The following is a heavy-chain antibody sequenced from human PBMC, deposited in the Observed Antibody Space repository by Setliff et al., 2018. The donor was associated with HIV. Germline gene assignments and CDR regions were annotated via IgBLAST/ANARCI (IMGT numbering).Heavy chain of an antibody. V-gene: IGHV4-61*02. CDR1: GVSISSGSYY. J-gene: IGHJ5*02. CDR2: IYVSGST. Sequence: SETLSLTCTVSGVSISSGSYYWSWIRQPAGKGLEWIGRIYVSGSTNYNPSLKSRLTISLDTSKNQFSLRLNSVTAADTAVYYCARGGDFSGSGSLGSWGQGTLVTVSS. CDR3: ARGGDFSGSGSLGS. D-gene: IGHD3-10*01.